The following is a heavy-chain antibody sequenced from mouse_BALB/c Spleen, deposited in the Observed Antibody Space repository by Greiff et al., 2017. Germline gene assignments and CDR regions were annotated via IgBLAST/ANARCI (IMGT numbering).Heavy chain of an antibody. V-gene: IGHV1-87*01. CDR2: IYPGDGDT. CDR3: ANTVVAGAMDY. Sequence: VQLQQSGAELARPGASVKLSCKASGYTFTSYWMQWVKQRPGQGLEWIGAIYPGDGDTRYTQKFKGKATLTADKSSSTAYMQLSSLASEDSAVYYCANTVVAGAMDYWGQGTSVTVSS. D-gene: IGHD1-1*01. CDR1: GYTFTSYW. J-gene: IGHJ4*01.